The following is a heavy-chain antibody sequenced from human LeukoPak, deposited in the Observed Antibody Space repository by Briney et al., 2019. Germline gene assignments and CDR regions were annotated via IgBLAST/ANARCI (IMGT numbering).Heavy chain of an antibody. CDR2: ISYDGSNK. V-gene: IGHV3-30*18. Sequence: PGRSLRLSCAASGFTFSSYGMHWVRQAPGKGLEWVAVISYDGSNKYYADSVKGRFTISRDNSKNTLYLQMNSLRAEDTAVFYCAKDQTDTALAFDYWGQGTLVTVSS. CDR1: GFTFSSYG. D-gene: IGHD5-18*01. J-gene: IGHJ4*02. CDR3: AKDQTDTALAFDY.